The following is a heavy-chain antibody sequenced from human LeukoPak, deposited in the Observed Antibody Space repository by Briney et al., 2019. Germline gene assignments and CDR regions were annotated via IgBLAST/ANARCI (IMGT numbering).Heavy chain of an antibody. V-gene: IGHV3-23*01. Sequence: GGSLRLSCAASGFTFSSYTMSWVRQAPGKGLEWVSAISGSGGSTYYADSAKGRFTISRDNSKNTLYLQMNSLRAEDTAVYYCAKDLGYDFWSGSPSFDYWGQGTLVTVSS. J-gene: IGHJ4*02. D-gene: IGHD3-3*01. CDR3: AKDLGYDFWSGSPSFDY. CDR1: GFTFSSYT. CDR2: ISGSGGST.